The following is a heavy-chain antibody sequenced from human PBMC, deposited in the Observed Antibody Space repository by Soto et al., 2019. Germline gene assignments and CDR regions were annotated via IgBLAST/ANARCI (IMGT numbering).Heavy chain of an antibody. V-gene: IGHV3-30*18. CDR3: AKLPPGETKTYYYMDV. CDR2: ISYDGSNK. J-gene: IGHJ6*03. CDR1: GFTFSSYG. D-gene: IGHD2-21*01. Sequence: PGGSLRLSCAASGFTFSSYGMHWVRQAPGKGLEWVAVISYDGSNKYYADTVKGRFTISRDNSKNKLYLQMNSLRAEDTAVYYCAKLPPGETKTYYYMDVWGKGTTVTSP.